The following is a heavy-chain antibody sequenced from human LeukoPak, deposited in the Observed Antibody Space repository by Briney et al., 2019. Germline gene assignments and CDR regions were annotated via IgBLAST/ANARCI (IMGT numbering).Heavy chain of an antibody. CDR3: ARETLGWKPHFIDV. CDR2: IIPIFGTA. CDR1: AGTFSSDA. D-gene: IGHD6-19*01. V-gene: IGHV1-69*05. Sequence: ASVKVSCKASAGTFSSDAISWVRQAPGQGLEWMGRIIPIFGTANYAQKFQGRVTITTDESTSTAYMELSRLRSEDTAVYYCARETLGWKPHFIDVWGKGTTVTVSS. J-gene: IGHJ6*03.